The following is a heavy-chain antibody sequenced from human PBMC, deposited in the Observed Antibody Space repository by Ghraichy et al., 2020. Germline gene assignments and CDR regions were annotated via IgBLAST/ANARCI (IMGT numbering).Heavy chain of an antibody. Sequence: ETLSLTCAASGFSLSNYGMSWFRQAPGRGLEWVANIQQDGSQKYYVDSVEGRFTISRDNAENSLYLQMNSLRAGDTAVYYCVRDLYGSGEYWGQGTLVTVSS. CDR3: VRDLYGSGEY. CDR1: GFSLSNYG. V-gene: IGHV3-7*01. J-gene: IGHJ4*02. CDR2: IQQDGSQK. D-gene: IGHD3-10*01.